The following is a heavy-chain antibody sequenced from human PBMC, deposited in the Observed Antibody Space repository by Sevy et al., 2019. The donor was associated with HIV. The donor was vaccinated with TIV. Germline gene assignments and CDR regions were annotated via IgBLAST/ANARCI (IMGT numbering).Heavy chain of an antibody. V-gene: IGHV1-18*01. D-gene: IGHD3-10*01. J-gene: IGHJ6*02. CDR3: ARDWFGVGYYYGMDV. CDR1: GYTFTSYG. Sequence: ASVKVSCKASGYTFTSYGISWVRQAPGQGLEWMGWISAYNGNTNYAQKLQGRVTMTTDTSTSTAYMGLRSLRSDDTAVYYCARDWFGVGYYYGMDVWGQGTTVTVSS. CDR2: ISAYNGNT.